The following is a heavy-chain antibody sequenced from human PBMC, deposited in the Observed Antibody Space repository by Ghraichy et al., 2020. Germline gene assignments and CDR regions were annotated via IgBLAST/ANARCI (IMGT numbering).Heavy chain of an antibody. Sequence: GGSLRLSCAASGFTFSSYAMSWVRQAPGKGLEWVSAISGSGGSTYYAGSVKGRFTISRDNSKNTLYLQMNSLRAEDTAVYYCAKVSGGGYNVLGSYFQHWGQGTLVTVSS. CDR1: GFTFSSYA. CDR2: ISGSGGST. CDR3: AKVSGGGYNVLGSYFQH. D-gene: IGHD5-24*01. J-gene: IGHJ1*01. V-gene: IGHV3-23*01.